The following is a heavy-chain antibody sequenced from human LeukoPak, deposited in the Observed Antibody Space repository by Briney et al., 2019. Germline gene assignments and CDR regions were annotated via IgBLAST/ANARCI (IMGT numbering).Heavy chain of an antibody. Sequence: GGSLTLSCAASGFTFSSYAMNWVRQAPGKGLEWVSSISGSGTSTYYADSVKGMFTISSDNSKNMLYLQMNSLRDEDTAGYYCAKRYGDYEGNWGKGTLVTVSS. J-gene: IGHJ4*02. CDR2: ISGSGTST. CDR1: GFTFSSYA. D-gene: IGHD4-17*01. CDR3: AKRYGDYEGN. V-gene: IGHV3-23*01.